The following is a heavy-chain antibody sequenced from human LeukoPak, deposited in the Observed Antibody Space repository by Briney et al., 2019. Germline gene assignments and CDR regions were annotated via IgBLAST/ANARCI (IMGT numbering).Heavy chain of an antibody. CDR3: AKDSLEGMDV. V-gene: IGHV3-30*18. CDR1: GFTFSSYG. CDR2: ISYDGSNK. J-gene: IGHJ6*02. D-gene: IGHD3-3*01. Sequence: GGSLRLSCAASGFTFSSYGMHWVRQAPGKGLEWVAVISYDGSNKYYADSVKGRFTISRDNSKNTLYLQMNSLGAEDTAVYYCAKDSLEGMDVWGQGTTVTVSS.